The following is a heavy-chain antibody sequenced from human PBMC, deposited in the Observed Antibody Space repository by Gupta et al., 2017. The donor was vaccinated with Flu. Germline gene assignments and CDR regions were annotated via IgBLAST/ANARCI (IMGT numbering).Heavy chain of an antibody. V-gene: IGHV4-59*01. D-gene: IGHD1-26*01. CDR3: ASTILGATGDDYYYQYMDG. CDR2: VYYTGNT. Sequence: QVQLQESGPGLVKPSETLSLTCNVSGGPISDFYWSWIRQPPGTGLEWIGHVYYTGNTKHNPSLKSRVTMSVDMSKSQVSLKLTSVTAADTAVYYCASTILGATGDDYYYQYMDGWGKGTTVTVSS. J-gene: IGHJ6*03. CDR1: GGPISDFY.